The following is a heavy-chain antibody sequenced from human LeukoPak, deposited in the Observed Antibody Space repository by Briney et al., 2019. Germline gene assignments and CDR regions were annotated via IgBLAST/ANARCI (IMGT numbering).Heavy chain of an antibody. Sequence: GGSLRLSCVGSGFSFRNYAMSWVRQAPGKGLEWVAVISYDGSNKYYADSVKGRFTISRDNSKNTPYLQMNSLRAEDTAVYYRAKAPRPRQQQCHGFQHWGQGTLVTVSS. CDR1: GFSFRNYA. J-gene: IGHJ1*01. D-gene: IGHD6-13*01. V-gene: IGHV3-30*18. CDR3: AKAPRPRQQQCHGFQH. CDR2: ISYDGSNK.